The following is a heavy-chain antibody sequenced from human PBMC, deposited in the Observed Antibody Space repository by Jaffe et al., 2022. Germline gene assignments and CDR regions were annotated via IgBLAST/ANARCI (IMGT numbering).Heavy chain of an antibody. Sequence: VQLVQSGSELKMPGASVKVSCKSSGYTFTNYAINWVRQAPGQGLEWLGRITTNTGNPTFAQGFTGRFVLSLDRSVSTTYLQINSLKADDTALYYCARDHSQSNTAAAHTAYYYYMDVWGEGTTVTVSS. V-gene: IGHV7-4-1*02. CDR1: GYTFTNYA. CDR3: ARDHSQSNTAAAHTAYYYYMDV. CDR2: ITTNTGNP. J-gene: IGHJ6*03. D-gene: IGHD6-13*01.